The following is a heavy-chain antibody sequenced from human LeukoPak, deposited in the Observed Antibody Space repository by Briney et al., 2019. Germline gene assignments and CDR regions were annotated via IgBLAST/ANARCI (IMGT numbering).Heavy chain of an antibody. Sequence: ASVKVSCKASGYTFTNYYMHWVRQAPGQGLEWMGWINPNTGVTNYAQKSQGRVTMTRDTSVSTAYMEVSRLRSDDTAVYYCARERRGGFNFDYWGQGTLVTVSS. D-gene: IGHD2-15*01. CDR3: ARERRGGFNFDY. CDR2: INPNTGVT. V-gene: IGHV1-2*02. J-gene: IGHJ4*02. CDR1: GYTFTNYY.